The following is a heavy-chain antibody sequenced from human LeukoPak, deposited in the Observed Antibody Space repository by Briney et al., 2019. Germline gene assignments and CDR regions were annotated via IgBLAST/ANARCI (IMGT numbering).Heavy chain of an antibody. J-gene: IGHJ3*02. CDR1: GFSVDDYG. Sequence: GGSLRLSCAASGFSVDDYGLSWVRQPPGKGLEWVSGINWNGGSVDYADSVKGRFTISRDNAKNSLYLQMNSLRAEDTALYHCARARGSSWFYAFDIWGQGTMVIVSS. CDR2: INWNGGSV. D-gene: IGHD6-13*01. V-gene: IGHV3-20*01. CDR3: ARARGSSWFYAFDI.